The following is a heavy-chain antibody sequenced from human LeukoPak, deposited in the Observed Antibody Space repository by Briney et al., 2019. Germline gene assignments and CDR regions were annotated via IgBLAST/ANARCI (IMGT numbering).Heavy chain of an antibody. D-gene: IGHD6-13*01. J-gene: IGHJ2*01. CDR1: SGSISTYY. Sequence: SETLSLTCTVSSGSISTYYWSWIRHPPGKGLEGHGYIYYSGSTNDNPSIKSRVTISIDTSKNQFSLRLSSVTAADTAVYYCAREWQQLVPRYFDLWGRGTLVTVSS. V-gene: IGHV4-59*01. CDR3: AREWQQLVPRYFDL. CDR2: IYYSGST.